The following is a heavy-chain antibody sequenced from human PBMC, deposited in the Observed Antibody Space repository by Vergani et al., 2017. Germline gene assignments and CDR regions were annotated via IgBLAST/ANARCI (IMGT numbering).Heavy chain of an antibody. CDR1: GFTFSSYA. J-gene: IGHJ4*02. CDR3: AKGGITIFGVVIPPYYFDY. CDR2: ISGSGGST. Sequence: EVQLLESGGGLVQPGGSLRLSCAASGFTFSSYAMSWVRQAPGKGLEWDSAISGSGGSTYYADSVKGRFTISRDNSKNTLYLQMNSLRAEDTAVYYCAKGGITIFGVVIPPYYFDYWGQGTLVTVSS. V-gene: IGHV3-23*01. D-gene: IGHD3-3*01.